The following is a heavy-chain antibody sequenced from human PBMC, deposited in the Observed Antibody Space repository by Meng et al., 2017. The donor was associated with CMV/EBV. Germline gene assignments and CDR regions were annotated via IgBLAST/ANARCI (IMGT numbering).Heavy chain of an antibody. CDR1: GYTFTGYY. CDR2: INPNSGGT. CDR3: ARTRRYCSSTSCPGAYGMDV. J-gene: IGHJ6*02. D-gene: IGHD2-2*01. V-gene: IGHV1-2*02. Sequence: ASVKVSCKASGYTFTGYYMHWVRRAPGQGLEWMGWINPNSGGTNYAQKFQGRVTMTRDTSISTAYMELSRLRSDDTAVYYCARTRRYCSSTSCPGAYGMDVWGQGTTVTVSS.